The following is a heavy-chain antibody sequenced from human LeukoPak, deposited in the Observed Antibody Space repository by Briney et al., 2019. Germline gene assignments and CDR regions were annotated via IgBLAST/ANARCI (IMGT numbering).Heavy chain of an antibody. CDR1: GFTFSSNA. CDR3: ARDAVAPGSSGDYFDY. V-gene: IGHV3-23*01. D-gene: IGHD1-26*01. CDR2: ITGNGGGT. J-gene: IGHJ4*02. Sequence: GGSLRLSCAASGFTFSSNAMSWVRQAPGKGLEWVSFITGNGGGTYYADSVKGRFTISRDNSKNTLSLQMNSLRAEDTAVYYCARDAVAPGSSGDYFDYWGQGTLVTVSS.